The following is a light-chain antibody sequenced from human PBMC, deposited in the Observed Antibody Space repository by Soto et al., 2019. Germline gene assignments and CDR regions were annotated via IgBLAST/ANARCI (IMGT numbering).Light chain of an antibody. J-gene: IGKJ4*01. CDR2: DAS. CDR1: QDINNY. CDR3: QQYYDVPPLT. Sequence: DIQMTQSPSSLSASVGDRVTITCQASQDINNYLNWYQQKLGKAPKLLIYDASNLETGVPSRFSGSGSGTHFTFTINSLQPEDIATYTCQQYYDVPPLTFGGGTKVEI. V-gene: IGKV1-33*01.